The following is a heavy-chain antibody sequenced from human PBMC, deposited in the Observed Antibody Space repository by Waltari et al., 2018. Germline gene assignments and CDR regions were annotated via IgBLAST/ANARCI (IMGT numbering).Heavy chain of an antibody. Sequence: EVQLVEAGGGWVRPGGSLRLSCAASGSTFNSSEMLWVRQAPGRGLGWISYISRGSNTTYYADSVKGRFTISRDNAKKTLYLQMNSLRADDTAIYYCARDSEWLARGYDYWGQGTLVTVSS. CDR3: ARDSEWLARGYDY. CDR1: GSTFNSSE. V-gene: IGHV3-48*03. J-gene: IGHJ4*02. D-gene: IGHD6-19*01. CDR2: ISRGSNTT.